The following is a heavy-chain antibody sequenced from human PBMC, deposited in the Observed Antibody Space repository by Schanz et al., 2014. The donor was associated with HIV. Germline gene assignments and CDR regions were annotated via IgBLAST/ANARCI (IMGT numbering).Heavy chain of an antibody. J-gene: IGHJ4*02. V-gene: IGHV3-74*02. CDR2: MNNDVSSR. CDR1: GFSFSDYW. D-gene: IGHD4-17*01. CDR3: ARGGLRWHPEWLDY. Sequence: VQLVESGGGLIQPGGSLRLSCAASGFSFSDYWMHWVRQVPGKGLLWVSRMNNDVSSRLYADSVKGRFTISRDNAKNTLYLQMNSLRAEDTAVYYCARGGLRWHPEWLDYWGQGTLVTVSS.